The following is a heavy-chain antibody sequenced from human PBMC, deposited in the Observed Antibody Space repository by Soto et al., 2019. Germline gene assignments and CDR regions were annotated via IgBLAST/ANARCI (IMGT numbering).Heavy chain of an antibody. CDR3: VKHHGYSYGWAYYFDY. CDR1: GFTFSSSA. D-gene: IGHD5-18*01. Sequence: GGSLRLSCSASGFTFSSSAMHWIRQAPGKGLEYVSAISSNGGSTYYADSVKGRFAISRDNSKNTLYLQMSSLRSEDTAVYYCVKHHGYSYGWAYYFDYWGQGTLVTVSS. V-gene: IGHV3-64D*06. CDR2: ISSNGGST. J-gene: IGHJ4*02.